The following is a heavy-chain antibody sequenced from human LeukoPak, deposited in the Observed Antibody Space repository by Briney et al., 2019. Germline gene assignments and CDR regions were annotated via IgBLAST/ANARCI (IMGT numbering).Heavy chain of an antibody. D-gene: IGHD3-9*01. J-gene: IGHJ4*02. Sequence: GGSLRLPCAASGFTFNTYAMHWVRQAPGKGLEWVVVISYDGSNKYYADSVKGRFTISRDNSKNTLYLQMNSLRAEDTAVYYCAKDPTFDFPFDYWGQGTLVTVSS. CDR1: GFTFNTYA. CDR2: ISYDGSNK. V-gene: IGHV3-30*04. CDR3: AKDPTFDFPFDY.